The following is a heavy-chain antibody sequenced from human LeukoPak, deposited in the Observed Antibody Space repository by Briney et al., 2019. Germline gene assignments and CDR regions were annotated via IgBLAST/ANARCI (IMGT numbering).Heavy chain of an antibody. V-gene: IGHV1-18*01. J-gene: IGHJ5*02. D-gene: IGHD3-22*01. CDR1: GYTFTSYG. Sequence: ASVKVSCKAPGYTFTSYGISWVRQAPGQGLEWMGWISGYNGNTKNAQKLQGRVTITTDTSTSTAYMELRSLRSDDTAVYYCARDGRHRYYYDSSGFYGSWFDPWGQGTLVTVSS. CDR2: ISGYNGNT. CDR3: ARDGRHRYYYDSSGFYGSWFDP.